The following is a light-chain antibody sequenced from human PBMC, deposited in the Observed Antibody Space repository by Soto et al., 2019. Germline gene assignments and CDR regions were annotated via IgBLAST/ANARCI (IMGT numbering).Light chain of an antibody. J-gene: IGKJ1*01. CDR3: QQYGSSPPWT. V-gene: IGKV3-20*01. CDR1: QSVSSSY. CDR2: GAS. Sequence: EIVLTQSPGTLSLSPGERATLSCRASQSVSSSYLAWYQQKTSQAPRLLIYGASSRATGIPDRFSDSGSGTDFTLTISRLEPEDFAVYYCQQYGSSPPWTFGQGTK.